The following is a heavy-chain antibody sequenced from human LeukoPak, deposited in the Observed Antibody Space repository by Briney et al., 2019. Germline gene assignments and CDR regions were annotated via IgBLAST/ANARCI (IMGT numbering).Heavy chain of an antibody. D-gene: IGHD5-12*01. V-gene: IGHV4-34*01. J-gene: IGHJ4*02. Sequence: SETLSLSCAVYGGSFSGYYWSWIREPPRKGREWIGEIHHSGRTKYNPSLKSRLTISIDTSKNQFSLKLSSVTAADTAVYYCARGAIDVDIVATIRLGLDYWGQGTLVTVSS. CDR1: GGSFSGYY. CDR2: IHHSGRT. CDR3: ARGAIDVDIVATIRLGLDY.